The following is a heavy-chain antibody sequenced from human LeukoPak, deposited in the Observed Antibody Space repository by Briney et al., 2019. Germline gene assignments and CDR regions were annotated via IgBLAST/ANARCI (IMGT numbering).Heavy chain of an antibody. D-gene: IGHD6-13*01. J-gene: IGHJ4*02. CDR1: GGSVSSGISY. CDR3: ARGPIADYDY. Sequence: SETLSLTCSVSGGSVSSGISYWSWIRQPPGKGLEWIGYIYYSGSTNYNPSLKSRVTISVDTSKNQFSLKLSSVTAADTAVYYCARGPIADYDYWGQGTLVTVSS. V-gene: IGHV4-61*01. CDR2: IYYSGST.